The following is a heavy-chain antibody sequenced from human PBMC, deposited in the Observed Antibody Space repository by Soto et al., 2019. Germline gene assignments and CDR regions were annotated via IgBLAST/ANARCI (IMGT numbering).Heavy chain of an antibody. J-gene: IGHJ6*02. V-gene: IGHV3-49*03. CDR1: GFTFGDYA. D-gene: IGHD4-4*01. CDR3: TRAPTVTTGYYYGMDV. CDR2: IRSKAYGGTT. Sequence: GGSLRLSCTASGFTFGDYAMSWFRQAPGKGLEWVGFIRSKAYGGTTEYAASVKGRFTISRDDSKSIAYLQMNSLKTEDTAVYYCTRAPTVTTGYYYGMDVWGQGTTVTSP.